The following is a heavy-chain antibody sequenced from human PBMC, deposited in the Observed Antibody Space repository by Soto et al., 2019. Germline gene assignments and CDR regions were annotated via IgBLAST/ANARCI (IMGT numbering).Heavy chain of an antibody. D-gene: IGHD2-15*01. Sequence: QVQLVQSGAEVKKPGSSVKVSCKASGGTFSSYAISWVRQAPGQGLEWMGGIIPIFGTANYAQKFQGRVMITADESTSTAYMELSSLRSEDTAVYYCARGAYCSGGSCYFSSRWFDPWGQGTLVTVSS. J-gene: IGHJ5*02. CDR3: ARGAYCSGGSCYFSSRWFDP. V-gene: IGHV1-69*01. CDR2: IIPIFGTA. CDR1: GGTFSSYA.